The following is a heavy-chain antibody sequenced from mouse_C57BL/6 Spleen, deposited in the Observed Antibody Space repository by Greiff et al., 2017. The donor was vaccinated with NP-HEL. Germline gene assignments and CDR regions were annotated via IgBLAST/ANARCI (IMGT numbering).Heavy chain of an antibody. Sequence: QVQLQQPGAELVKPGASVKLSCKASGYTFTSYWMHWVKQRPGQGLEWIGMIHPNSGSTNYNEKFKSKATLTVDKSSSTAYMQLSSLTSEDSAVYYCARSPFITTVVALYWYFDVWGTGTTVTVSS. CDR3: ARSPFITTVVALYWYFDV. V-gene: IGHV1-64*01. CDR1: GYTFTSYW. D-gene: IGHD1-1*01. CDR2: IHPNSGST. J-gene: IGHJ1*03.